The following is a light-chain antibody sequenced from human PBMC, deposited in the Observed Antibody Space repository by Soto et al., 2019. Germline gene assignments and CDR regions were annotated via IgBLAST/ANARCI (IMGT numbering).Light chain of an antibody. V-gene: IGKV1-12*02. CDR3: QLANSFLST. Sequence: DSQMTQYPSSVSASVGDRDTITCRASQGISSWLAWYQQKPGKAPKLLIYAASSLQIGGPSRFSGSGSGTDFTLTISSLHPEDFATYYCQLANSFLSTFGPGTKVDSK. CDR2: AAS. J-gene: IGKJ3*01. CDR1: QGISSW.